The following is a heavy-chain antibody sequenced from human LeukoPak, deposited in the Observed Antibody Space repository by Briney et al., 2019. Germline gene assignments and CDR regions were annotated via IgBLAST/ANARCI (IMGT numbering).Heavy chain of an antibody. J-gene: IGHJ5*01. CDR1: GGSISSYY. CDR2: IQSSRST. Sequence: PSETLSLTCTVSGGSISSYYWSWIRQPAGKGLEWIGRIQSSRSTNYNPSLKSRITMSIDTSKNQFSLKVSSVTAADTAVYYCARDSGSGWFEYWGQGNLITVSS. V-gene: IGHV4-4*07. D-gene: IGHD6-19*01. CDR3: ARDSGSGWFEY.